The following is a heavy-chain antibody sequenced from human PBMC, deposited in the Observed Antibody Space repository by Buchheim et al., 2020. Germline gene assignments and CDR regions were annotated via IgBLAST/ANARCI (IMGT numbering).Heavy chain of an antibody. CDR3: VRDKVGGSFDF. D-gene: IGHD3-10*01. J-gene: IGHJ4*02. V-gene: IGHV3-48*04. CDR1: GFIFRNFA. CDR2: MTSGTGSVI. Sequence: EVQLVESVGGLVQTGGSLTLSCTASGFIFRNFAMNWVRQAPGKGLEWISFMTSGTGSVIYYADSVKGRFTISRDNAKNSLYLQMSSLRADDTAVYHCVRDKVGGSFDFWGQGT.